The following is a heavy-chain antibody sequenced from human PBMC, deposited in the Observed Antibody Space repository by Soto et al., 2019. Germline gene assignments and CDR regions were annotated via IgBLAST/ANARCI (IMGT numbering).Heavy chain of an antibody. CDR2: VYFNGNT. V-gene: IGHV4-59*01. Sequence: PSETLSLTCTVSAASFSKYYWTWIRQPPGKGLERIGYVYFNGNTNYNPSLKRRVSISIDTSKNQISLTLNSVTAADTAVYYCASVTFGGVVLAHWGQGTLVTVSS. CDR1: AASFSKYY. CDR3: ASVTFGGVVLAH. J-gene: IGHJ4*02. D-gene: IGHD3-16*01.